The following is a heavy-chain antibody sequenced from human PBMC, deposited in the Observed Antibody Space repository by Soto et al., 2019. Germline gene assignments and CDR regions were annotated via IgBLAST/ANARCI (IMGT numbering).Heavy chain of an antibody. J-gene: IGHJ4*02. CDR1: VGSINTFY. V-gene: IGHV4-4*07. CDR2: IFSSGST. D-gene: IGHD5-12*01. CDR3: AREGSYSAYNFAHGIQLWSFDF. Sequence: SAETLSLTCTISVGSINTFYWSWVRQPAGSGLDLIGRIFSSGSTSFNPSLESRVAMSVDTSKNHFSLNLSSVTAADMAVYYCAREGSYSAYNFAHGIQLWSFDFWGQGAMVTVSS.